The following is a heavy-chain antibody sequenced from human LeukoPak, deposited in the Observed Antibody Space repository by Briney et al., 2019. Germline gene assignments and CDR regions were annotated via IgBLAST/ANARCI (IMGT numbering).Heavy chain of an antibody. CDR3: ARDFLAVAGDY. CDR1: GFTFSSYE. J-gene: IGHJ4*02. CDR2: IKQDGSEK. Sequence: GGSLRLSCAASGFTFSSYEMNWVRQAPGKGLEWVANIKQDGSEKYYVDSVKGRFTISRDNAKNSLYLQMNSLRAEDTAVYYCARDFLAVAGDYWGQGTLVTVSS. V-gene: IGHV3-7*01. D-gene: IGHD6-19*01.